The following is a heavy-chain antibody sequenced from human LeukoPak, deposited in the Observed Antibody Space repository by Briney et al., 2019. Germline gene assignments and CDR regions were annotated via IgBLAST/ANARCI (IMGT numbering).Heavy chain of an antibody. D-gene: IGHD3-10*01. CDR3: ASKYGSGSSNRFDY. CDR2: IIPIFGTA. V-gene: IGHV1-69*13. J-gene: IGHJ4*02. CDR1: GGTFSSYA. Sequence: GASVKVSCKASGGTFSSYAISWVRQAPGQGLEWMGGIIPIFGTANYAQKFQGRVMITADESTSTAYTELSSLRSEDTAVYYCASKYGSGSSNRFDYWGQGTLVTVSS.